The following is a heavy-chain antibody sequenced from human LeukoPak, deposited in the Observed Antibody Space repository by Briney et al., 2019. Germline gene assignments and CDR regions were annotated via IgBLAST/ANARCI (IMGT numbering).Heavy chain of an antibody. J-gene: IGHJ4*02. CDR2: LNPNSGGT. Sequence: SVKVSCKASGYAFTAHHIHWVRQAPGQGLEWMGWLNPNSGGTNYAQKFQGRVTMTRDTSISTAYMELNSLRSDDTAVYYCARIDANTWYGKIDYWGQGTLVTVSS. D-gene: IGHD6-13*01. CDR3: ARIDANTWYGKIDY. CDR1: GYAFTAHH. V-gene: IGHV1-2*02.